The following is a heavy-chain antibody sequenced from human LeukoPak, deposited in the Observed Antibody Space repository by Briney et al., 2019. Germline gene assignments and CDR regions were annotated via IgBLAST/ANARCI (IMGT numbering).Heavy chain of an antibody. CDR3: AKERTWLAPFGREEPLFDA. V-gene: IGHV1-69*04. CDR1: GCTFTSYA. Sequence: SVMVSFTASGCTFTSYAISWVRQAPGQGLEWMGRIIPILGIANYAQKFQGRVTITTDKSTSTAYMELSSLRSEDTAVYYCAKERTWLAPFGREEPLFDAWGQGTLVTVSS. D-gene: IGHD3-16*01. J-gene: IGHJ5*02. CDR2: IIPILGIA.